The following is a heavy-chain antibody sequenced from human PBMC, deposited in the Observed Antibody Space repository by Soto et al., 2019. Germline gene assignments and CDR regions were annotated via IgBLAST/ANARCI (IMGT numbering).Heavy chain of an antibody. CDR1: GLTCCRCS. CDR2: ISGSGGST. J-gene: IGHJ5*02. D-gene: IGHD6-13*01. Sequence: PGGSMTLYCAASGLTCCRCSMYWFRKAQGKGLEWVSAISGSGGSTYYADSVKGRFTISRDNSKNTLYLQMNSLRAEDTAVYYCAKDRIAAAASNWFDPWGQGTLVTVSS. V-gene: IGHV3-23*01. CDR3: AKDRIAAAASNWFDP.